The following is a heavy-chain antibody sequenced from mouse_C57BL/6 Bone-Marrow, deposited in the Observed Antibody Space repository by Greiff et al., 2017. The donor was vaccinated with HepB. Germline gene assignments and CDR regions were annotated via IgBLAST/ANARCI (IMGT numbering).Heavy chain of an antibody. V-gene: IGHV5-4*01. D-gene: IGHD2-5*01. CDR1: GFTFSSYA. CDR3: ARDRGSNHWYFDV. CDR2: ISDGGSYT. Sequence: EVKLVESGGGLVKPGGSLKLSCAASGFTFSSYAMSWVRQTPEKRLEWVATISDGGSYTYYPDNVKGRFTISRDNAKNNLYLQMSHLKSEDTAMYYCARDRGSNHWYFDVWGTGTTVTVSS. J-gene: IGHJ1*03.